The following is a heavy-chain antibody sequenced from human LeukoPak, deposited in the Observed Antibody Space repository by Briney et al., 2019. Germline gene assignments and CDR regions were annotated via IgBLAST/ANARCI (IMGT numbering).Heavy chain of an antibody. D-gene: IGHD6-13*01. J-gene: IGHJ4*02. CDR2: IKPDGSDK. V-gene: IGHV3-7*05. CDR1: GFTFSSYW. Sequence: GGSPRLSCAASGFTFSSYWMSWVRQAPGKGLEWVANIKPDGSDKYYVDSVKGRFTISRDNAKNSLYLQMNSLRAEDTAVYYCADLRYSSSSWNWMHWGQGTLVTVSS. CDR3: ADLRYSSSSWNWMH.